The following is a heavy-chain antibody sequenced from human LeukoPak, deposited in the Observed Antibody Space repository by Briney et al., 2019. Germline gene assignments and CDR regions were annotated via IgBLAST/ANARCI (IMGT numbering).Heavy chain of an antibody. CDR2: INHSGST. CDR3: ARSLYQLPIDY. Sequence: PSETLSLTCTVSGGSISSYYWSWIRQPPGKGLEWIGEINHSGSTNYNPSLKSRVTISVDTSKNQFSLKLSSVTAADTAVYYCARSLYQLPIDYWGQGTLVTVSP. CDR1: GGSISSYY. J-gene: IGHJ4*02. V-gene: IGHV4-34*01. D-gene: IGHD2-2*01.